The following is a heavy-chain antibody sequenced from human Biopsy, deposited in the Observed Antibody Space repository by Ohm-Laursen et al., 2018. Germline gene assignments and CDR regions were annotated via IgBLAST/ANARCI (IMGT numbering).Heavy chain of an antibody. CDR1: GGSLSSYS. V-gene: IGHV4-4*07. CDR3: ATGPKRLTGTSYFES. J-gene: IGHJ4*02. CDR2: LYTSGDT. Sequence: SETLSLTCIVSGGSLSSYSWSWIRQPAGKGLEWIGRLYTSGDTNYNPSLKSRVSVSEDTSRRQFSLRLTSVTAADTAVYYCATGPKRLTGTSYFESWGRGILVTVSS. D-gene: IGHD1-7*01.